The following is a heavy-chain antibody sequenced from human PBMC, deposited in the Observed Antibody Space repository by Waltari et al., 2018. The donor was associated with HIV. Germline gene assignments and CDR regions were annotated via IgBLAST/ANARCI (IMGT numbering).Heavy chain of an antibody. D-gene: IGHD4-17*01. CDR3: TPTVTTGGTFDD. CDR2: ISRSIDYI. Sequence: EVQLVESGGGLAKPGGSRRLSCAASGFSFSRYAMNWVRQAPGKGVEWIAYISRSIDYIYDADSNKGRFTISRDNAKNSVFLHMDNLRDVDTAVYYCTPTVTTGGTFDDWGQGTAVPVS. J-gene: IGHJ4*02. V-gene: IGHV3-21*05. CDR1: GFSFSRYA.